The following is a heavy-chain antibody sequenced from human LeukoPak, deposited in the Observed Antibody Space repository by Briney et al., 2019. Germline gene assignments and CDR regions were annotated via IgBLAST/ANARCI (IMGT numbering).Heavy chain of an antibody. CDR1: GGSISSYY. V-gene: IGHV4-4*07. Sequence: SETLSLTCTVSGGSISSYYWSWIRQPAGKGLEWIGRIYTSGSTNYNPSLKSRVAISVDTSKNQFSLKLSSVTAADTAVYYCARLGDSSSAGLPYMDVWGKGTTVTVSS. J-gene: IGHJ6*03. D-gene: IGHD6-6*01. CDR2: IYTSGST. CDR3: ARLGDSSSAGLPYMDV.